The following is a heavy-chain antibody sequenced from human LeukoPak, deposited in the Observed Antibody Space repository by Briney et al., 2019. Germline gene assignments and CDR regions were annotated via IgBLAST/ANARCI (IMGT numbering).Heavy chain of an antibody. V-gene: IGHV1-2*06. CDR3: AKGGYDSSGYNYY. CDR1: GYTFTGYN. D-gene: IGHD3-22*01. CDR2: INPNSGGT. J-gene: IGHJ4*02. Sequence: ASVKVSCKASGYTFTGYNMHWVRQAPGQGLEWMGRINPNSGGTNYVQKFPGRVTMTRDTSISTAYMELSRLRSDDTAVYYCAKGGYDSSGYNYYWGQGTLVTVSS.